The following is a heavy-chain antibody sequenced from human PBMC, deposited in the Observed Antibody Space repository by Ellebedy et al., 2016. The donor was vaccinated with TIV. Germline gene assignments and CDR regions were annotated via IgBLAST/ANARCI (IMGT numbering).Heavy chain of an antibody. Sequence: GESLKISXAASGFTFSSYGMHWVRQAPGKGLEWVAVISYDGSNKYYADSVKGRFTISRDNSKNTLYLQMNSLRAEDTAVYYCAKPIYSGSYYYYGMDVWGQGTTVTVSS. CDR3: AKPIYSGSYYYYGMDV. V-gene: IGHV3-30*18. J-gene: IGHJ6*02. CDR1: GFTFSSYG. CDR2: ISYDGSNK. D-gene: IGHD1-26*01.